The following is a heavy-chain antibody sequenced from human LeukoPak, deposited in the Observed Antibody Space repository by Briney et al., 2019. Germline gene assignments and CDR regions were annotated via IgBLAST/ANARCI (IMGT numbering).Heavy chain of an antibody. V-gene: IGHV3-7*01. CDR3: AKEDAMI. CDR1: GFTFSRYW. CDR2: IKQDGSET. Sequence: GGSLRLSCAASGFTFSRYWMSWVRQPPGKGLEWVANIKQDGSETDYVDSVKGRFTISRDNAKNSLYLQMNSLRAEDTAVYYCAKEDAMIGGQGTLVTVSS. D-gene: IGHD3-22*01. J-gene: IGHJ4*02.